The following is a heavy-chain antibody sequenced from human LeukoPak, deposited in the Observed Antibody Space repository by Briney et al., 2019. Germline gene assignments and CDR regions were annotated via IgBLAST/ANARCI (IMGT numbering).Heavy chain of an antibody. CDR1: GFTFSNYG. V-gene: IGHV3-23*01. J-gene: IGHJ4*02. CDR2: ITGSGTT. D-gene: IGHD3-9*01. Sequence: GGSLRLSCAASGFTFSNYGMNWVRQAPGKGLEWVSGITGSGTTYYADSVKGRFTISRDNSKNTLYLQMNSLRAEDTAVYYCAKTSRGYDILTGYYGPSEFDYWGQGTLVTVSS. CDR3: AKTSRGYDILTGYYGPSEFDY.